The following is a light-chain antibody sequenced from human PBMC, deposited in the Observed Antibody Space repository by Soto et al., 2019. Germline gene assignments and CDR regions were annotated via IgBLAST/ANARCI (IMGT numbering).Light chain of an antibody. CDR2: GAN. V-gene: IGKV3-20*01. Sequence: VLPKSPCTLSMPLGDRPHFSCRAGQKGISSYLAWYQQKPGQAPKLLIYGANNRATGIPDRFSGSGSGTDFTLTISRLEPEDFAVFYCQQYSTLPHTFGGGTKVDIK. CDR1: QKGISSY. J-gene: IGKJ4*01. CDR3: QQYSTLPHT.